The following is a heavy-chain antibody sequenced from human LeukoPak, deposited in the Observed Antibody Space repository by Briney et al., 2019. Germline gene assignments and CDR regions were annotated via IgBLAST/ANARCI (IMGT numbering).Heavy chain of an antibody. CDR1: GYSFTSYW. D-gene: IGHD5-24*01. Sequence: KVSCKGSGYSFTSYWIGWVRQMPGKGLEWMGIIYPGDSDTRYSPSFQGQVTISADKSISTAYLQWSSLKASDTAMYYCARDKDGYNSYFDYWGQGTLVTVSS. CDR3: ARDKDGYNSYFDY. CDR2: IYPGDSDT. V-gene: IGHV5-51*01. J-gene: IGHJ4*02.